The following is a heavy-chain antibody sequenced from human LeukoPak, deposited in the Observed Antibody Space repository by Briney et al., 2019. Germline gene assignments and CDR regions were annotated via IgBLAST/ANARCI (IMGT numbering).Heavy chain of an antibody. CDR2: INPNSGGT. D-gene: IGHD3-22*01. CDR1: GYTFTGYY. V-gene: IGHV1-2*02. Sequence: GASVKVSCKASGYTFTGYYMHWVRQAPGQGLEWMGWINPNSGGTNYAQKFQGRVTMTRDTSISTAYMELSRLRSDDTAVYYCASRRDYDSSGKMTTSPSFDYWGQGTLVTVSS. CDR3: ASRRDYDSSGKMTTSPSFDY. J-gene: IGHJ4*02.